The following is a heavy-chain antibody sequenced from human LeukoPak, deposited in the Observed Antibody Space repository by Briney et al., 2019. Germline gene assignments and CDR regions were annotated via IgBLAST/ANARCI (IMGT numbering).Heavy chain of an antibody. D-gene: IGHD2-2*01. CDR3: AKARSRITRVPPFDY. CDR1: GFPFDDYA. J-gene: IGHJ4*01. Sequence: GRSLRLSCAASGFPFDDYAIHWVRHAPGKGLEWVSGITWNSGSVGYADSVKGRFTISRKNARNSLYLQMNSLRADDTALYYCAKARSRITRVPPFDYWGHGTLVTVSS. V-gene: IGHV3-9*01. CDR2: ITWNSGSV.